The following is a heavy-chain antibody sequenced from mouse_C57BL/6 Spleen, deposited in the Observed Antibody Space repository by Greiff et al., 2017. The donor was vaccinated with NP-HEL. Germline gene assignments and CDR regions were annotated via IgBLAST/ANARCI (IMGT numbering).Heavy chain of an antibody. CDR1: GYSFTDYN. J-gene: IGHJ1*03. V-gene: IGHV1-39*01. Sequence: EVKLMESGPELVKPGASVKISCKASGYSFTDYNMNWVKQSNGKSLEWIGVINPNYGTTSYNQKFKGKATLTVGQSSSTAYMQLNSLTSEDSAVYYCARKSYGNYWYFDVWGTGTTVTVSS. D-gene: IGHD2-1*01. CDR2: INPNYGTT. CDR3: ARKSYGNYWYFDV.